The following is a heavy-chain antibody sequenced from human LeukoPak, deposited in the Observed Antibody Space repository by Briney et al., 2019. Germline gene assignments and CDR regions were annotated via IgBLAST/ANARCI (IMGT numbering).Heavy chain of an antibody. V-gene: IGHV4-34*01. Sequence: PSETLSLTCAVYGGSFSGYYWSWIRQPPGKGLEWIGEINHSGSTNYNPSLKSRVTISVDTSKNQFSLKLSSVTAADTAVYYCARGVGYCSSTSCYRDWFYPWGQGTLVTVSS. J-gene: IGHJ5*02. CDR3: ARGVGYCSSTSCYRDWFYP. D-gene: IGHD2-2*01. CDR1: GGSFSGYY. CDR2: INHSGST.